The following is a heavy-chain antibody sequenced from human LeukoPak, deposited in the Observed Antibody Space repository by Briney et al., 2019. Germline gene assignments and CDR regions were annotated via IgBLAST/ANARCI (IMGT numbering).Heavy chain of an antibody. CDR3: ARGRGLIGTSRFDP. CDR1: GYTFSNSG. J-gene: IGHJ5*02. D-gene: IGHD3-10*01. V-gene: IGHV1-3*01. CDR2: INAGNGNR. Sequence: ASVKLSCTTSGYTFSNSGLHWVRQAPGQSLEWMGWINAGNGNRKYSQKFQDRLTITRDTSASTVYMELNSLKSEDTAMYFCARGRGLIGTSRFDPWGQGTLVIVSS.